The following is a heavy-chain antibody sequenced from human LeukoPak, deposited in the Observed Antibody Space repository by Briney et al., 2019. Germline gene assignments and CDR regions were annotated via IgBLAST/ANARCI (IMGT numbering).Heavy chain of an antibody. V-gene: IGHV1-46*01. Sequence: ASVKVSCKASGYTFTNYYMHWVRQAPGQGLEWMGMINTSGGSTNYAQKFQGRVTITRDTSTTTVYMDLSSLRSEDTAVYYCATGFYFDTSGLLMHWGQGTLVTVSS. CDR2: INTSGGST. CDR1: GYTFTNYY. J-gene: IGHJ4*02. D-gene: IGHD3-22*01. CDR3: ATGFYFDTSGLLMH.